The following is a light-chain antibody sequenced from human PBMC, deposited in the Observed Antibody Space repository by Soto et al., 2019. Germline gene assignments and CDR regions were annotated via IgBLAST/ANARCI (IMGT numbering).Light chain of an antibody. CDR1: QSVSSSY. CDR3: QQYGSSIT. Sequence: EIVLTQSPGTLSLSPGERATLSCRASQSVSSSYLAWYQQKPGQAPRLLIYGASSRATAIPDRFSGSGSGTDFTLTISRLEPEDLAVYYCQQYGSSITFGQGTRLEIK. V-gene: IGKV3-20*01. J-gene: IGKJ5*01. CDR2: GAS.